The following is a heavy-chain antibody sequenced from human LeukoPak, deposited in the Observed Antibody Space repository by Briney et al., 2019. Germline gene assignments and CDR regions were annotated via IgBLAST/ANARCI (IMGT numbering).Heavy chain of an antibody. CDR3: ARQKCTSTSCLTKNAFDI. V-gene: IGHV4-59*08. Sequence: SETLSLTCTVSSGSISTFYWSWIRQPPGKGLEWIGHIYYSGSTNYNPSLKSRVTISVDTSKNQFSLDLSSVTAADTAVYYCARQKCTSTSCLTKNAFDIWGQGTMVTVSS. CDR2: IYYSGST. J-gene: IGHJ3*02. D-gene: IGHD2-2*01. CDR1: SGSISTFY.